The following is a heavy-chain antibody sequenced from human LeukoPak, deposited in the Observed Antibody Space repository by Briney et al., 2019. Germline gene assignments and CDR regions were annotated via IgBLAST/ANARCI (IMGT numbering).Heavy chain of an antibody. D-gene: IGHD2-2*01. CDR1: GGTFSSYP. Sequence: GASVKVSCKASGGTFSSYPISWVRQAAGQGLEWMGRILPFLGIANYAQKFQGRVTITADKSTSTAYMELSSLRSEDTAVYYCARGSTLYRALVPAAYGPMGYWGQGTLVTVSS. CDR3: ARGSTLYRALVPAAYGPMGY. V-gene: IGHV1-69*04. CDR2: ILPFLGIA. J-gene: IGHJ4*02.